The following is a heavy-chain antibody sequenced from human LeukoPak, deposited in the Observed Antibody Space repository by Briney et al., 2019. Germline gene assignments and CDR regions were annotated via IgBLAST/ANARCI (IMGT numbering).Heavy chain of an antibody. CDR1: GFTFSDYY. D-gene: IGHD2-21*02. J-gene: IGHJ6*03. CDR2: ISSSGSTI. CDR3: ATDKAEYCGGDCYPYYYYYMDV. Sequence: GSLRLSCAASGFTFSDYYMSWIRQAPGKGLEWVSYISSSGSTIYYADSVKGRFTISRDSAKNSLYLQMNSLRAEDTAVYYCATDKAEYCGGDCYPYYYYYMDVWGKGTTVTVSS. V-gene: IGHV3-11*04.